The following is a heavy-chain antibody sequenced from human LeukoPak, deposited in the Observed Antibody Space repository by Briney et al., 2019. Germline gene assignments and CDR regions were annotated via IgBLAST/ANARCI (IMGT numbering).Heavy chain of an antibody. Sequence: GGSLRLSCATSGFTFSNYVMSWVRQAPGKGLEWVSSISISGGTTYYADSVKGRFIISRDNSKNTLYLQMSSQRAEDTAVYYCAKERTGFDDWGQGTLVTVSA. V-gene: IGHV3-23*01. CDR3: AKERTGFDD. CDR1: GFTFSNYV. J-gene: IGHJ5*02. D-gene: IGHD1-1*01. CDR2: ISISGGTT.